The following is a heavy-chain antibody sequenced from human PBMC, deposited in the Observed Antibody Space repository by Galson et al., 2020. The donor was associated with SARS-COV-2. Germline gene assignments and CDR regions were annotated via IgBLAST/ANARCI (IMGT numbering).Heavy chain of an antibody. V-gene: IGHV3-48*01. CDR3: ASDGGWPTYYYYYMDV. CDR2: IRTSSTTI. D-gene: IGHD3-16*01. J-gene: IGHJ6*03. Sequence: RGYLRLSCAASGFTFSSSSMHCVRPPPGKGPEWVSYIRTSSTTIYYADSLKGRFTISRDNARNSLYLQMNSLRADDTAVYYCASDGGWPTYYYYYMDVWGKGTTVTISS. CDR1: GFTFSSSS.